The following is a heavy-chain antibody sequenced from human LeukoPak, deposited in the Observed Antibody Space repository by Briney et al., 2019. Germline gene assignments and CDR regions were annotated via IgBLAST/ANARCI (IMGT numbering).Heavy chain of an antibody. CDR3: ARDVTAAFEY. J-gene: IGHJ4*02. CDR2: INHSGST. CDR1: GGSFSGYY. V-gene: IGHV4-34*01. D-gene: IGHD6-13*01. Sequence: PSETLSLTCAVYGGSFSGYYWSWIRQPPGKGLEWIGEINHSGSTNYNPSLKSRVTISVDTSKNQFSLKLSSVTAADTAVYYCARDVTAAFEYWGQGTLVTVSS.